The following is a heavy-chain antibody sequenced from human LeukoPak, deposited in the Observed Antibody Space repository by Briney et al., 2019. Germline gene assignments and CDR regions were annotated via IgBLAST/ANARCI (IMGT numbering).Heavy chain of an antibody. J-gene: IGHJ4*02. V-gene: IGHV3-7*04. CDR1: GFTFSSYW. D-gene: IGHD6-6*01. CDR2: IKQDGSEK. CDR3: ARGVEAGRRFDY. Sequence: GGSLRLSCAASGFTFSSYWMTWVRQAPGKGLEWVANIKQDGSEKYYVDSVKGRFTISRDNAKNSLYLLMNSLRAEDTGVYYCARGVEAGRRFDYWGQGTPVTVSS.